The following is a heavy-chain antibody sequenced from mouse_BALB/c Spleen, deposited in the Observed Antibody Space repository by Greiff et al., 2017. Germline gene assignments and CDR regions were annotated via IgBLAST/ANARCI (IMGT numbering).Heavy chain of an antibody. V-gene: IGHV5-6-5*01. CDR3: ARGRETATAY. CDR2: ISSGGST. CDR1: GFTFSSYA. Sequence: EVHLVESGGGLVKPGGSLKLSCAASGFTFSSYAMSWVRQTPEKRLEWVASISSGGSTYYPDSVKGRFTISRDNARNILYLQMSSLRSEDTAMYYCARGRETATAYWGQGTTLTVSS. D-gene: IGHD1-2*01. J-gene: IGHJ2*01.